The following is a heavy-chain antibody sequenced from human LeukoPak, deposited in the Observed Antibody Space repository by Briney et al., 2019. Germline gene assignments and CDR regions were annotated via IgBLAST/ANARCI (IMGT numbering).Heavy chain of an antibody. Sequence: SGGPLRLSCAASGFTFDDYAMHWVRQAPGKGLEWVSGISWNSGSIGYADSVKGRFTISRDNAKNSLYLQMNSLRAEDTALYYCAKDIRSVGATPAFDIWGQGTMVTVSS. CDR3: AKDIRSVGATPAFDI. CDR2: ISWNSGSI. CDR1: GFTFDDYA. V-gene: IGHV3-9*01. J-gene: IGHJ3*02. D-gene: IGHD1-26*01.